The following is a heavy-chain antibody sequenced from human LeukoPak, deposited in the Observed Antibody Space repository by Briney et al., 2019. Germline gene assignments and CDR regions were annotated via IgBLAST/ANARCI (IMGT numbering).Heavy chain of an antibody. J-gene: IGHJ4*02. CDR3: TRYNNDHFDY. V-gene: IGHV3-7*01. CDR2: INQDGSDN. Sequence: GASLRLSCAASGFTFISFWMNWVRQAPGKGLEWVANINQDGSDNYYVDSVKGRFTISRDNSKNSVSLQMNSLSAEDTAVYYCTRYNNDHFDYWGQGTLVTVPS. CDR1: GFTFISFW. D-gene: IGHD1-14*01.